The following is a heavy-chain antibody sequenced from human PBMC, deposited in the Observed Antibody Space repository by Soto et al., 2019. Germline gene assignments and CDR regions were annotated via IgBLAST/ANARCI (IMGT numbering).Heavy chain of an antibody. CDR2: ISKSDYT. CDR3: AREDSIIIPAVSDF. V-gene: IGHV3-21*01. J-gene: IGHJ4*02. CDR1: GFAFNNYG. Sequence: PGGCLRLSCTVSGFAFNNYGINWVRQAPGQGLEWVSSISKSDYTYYSDSVKGRFTISRDNAKNSVSLQMNTLRVEDTAVYYCAREDSIIIPAVSDFWGQGTLVTVSS. D-gene: IGHD2-2*01.